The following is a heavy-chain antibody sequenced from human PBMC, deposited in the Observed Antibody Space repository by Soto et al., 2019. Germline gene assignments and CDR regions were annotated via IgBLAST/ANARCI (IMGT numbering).Heavy chain of an antibody. Sequence: QVQLVQSGAEVKKPGASVKVSCKASGYTFTSYGISWVRQAPGQGLEWMGWISSYNGDTNYAQTLQGRVTMTTDTSTDTAYMELRSLRSDDTAMYYCAKDLNTRSYYNYWGQGALVTVSS. J-gene: IGHJ4*02. CDR1: GYTFTSYG. V-gene: IGHV1-18*04. CDR2: ISSYNGDT. CDR3: AKDLNTRSYYNY. D-gene: IGHD1-26*01.